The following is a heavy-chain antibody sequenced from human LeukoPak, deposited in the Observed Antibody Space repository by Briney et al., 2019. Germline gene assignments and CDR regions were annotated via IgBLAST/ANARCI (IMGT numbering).Heavy chain of an antibody. CDR3: AKVQGHYYYMDV. Sequence: GGSLRLSCAASGFTFSSYGMHWVRPAPGKGLEWVAFIRYDGSNKYYADSVKGRFTISRDNSKNTLYLQMNSLRAEDTAVYYCAKVQGHYYYMDVWGKGTTVTISS. CDR1: GFTFSSYG. J-gene: IGHJ6*03. V-gene: IGHV3-30*02. CDR2: IRYDGSNK.